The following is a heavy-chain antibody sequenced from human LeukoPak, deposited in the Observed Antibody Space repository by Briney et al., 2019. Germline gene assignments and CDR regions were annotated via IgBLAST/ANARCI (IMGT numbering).Heavy chain of an antibody. CDR3: ARGAWFDP. CDR2: IYYSGST. Sequence: SETLSLTCTVSGGSISSYYWSWIRQPPGKGLEWIGYIYYSGSTNYNPSLKSRVTISVDTSKNQFSLKLSSVTAADTAVYYCARGAWFDPWGQGTLVTVSS. V-gene: IGHV4-59*01. J-gene: IGHJ5*02. CDR1: GGSISSYY.